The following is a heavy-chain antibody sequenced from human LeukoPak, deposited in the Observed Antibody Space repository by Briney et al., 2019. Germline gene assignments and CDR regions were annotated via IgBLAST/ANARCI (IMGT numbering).Heavy chain of an antibody. D-gene: IGHD1-20*01. CDR1: GGTFSSYA. CDR2: IIPILGIA. Sequence: GASVKVSCKASGGTFSSYAISWVRQAPGQGLEWMGRIIPILGIANYAQKFQGRVTITADKSTSTAYMELSSLRSEDTAVYYCARSITGIIPMRYYYYGMDVWGQGTTVTVSS. CDR3: ARSITGIIPMRYYYYGMDV. J-gene: IGHJ6*02. V-gene: IGHV1-69*04.